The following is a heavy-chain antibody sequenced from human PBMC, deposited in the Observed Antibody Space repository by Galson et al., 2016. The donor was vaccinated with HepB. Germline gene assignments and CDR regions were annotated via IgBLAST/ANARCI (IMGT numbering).Heavy chain of an antibody. V-gene: IGHV3-23*01. CDR1: GFALRFYG. CDR3: TKANVSIAVFGTKWFDP. J-gene: IGHJ5*02. CDR2: ISGTGGGI. Sequence: SLRLSCAASGFALRFYGMSWVRQAPGKGLEWVSSISGTGGGIYYADSVKGRLTISRDTSSNTLFLQMNSLRVEDTALYYCTKANVSIAVFGTKWFDPWGQGTLVTVSS. D-gene: IGHD6-19*01.